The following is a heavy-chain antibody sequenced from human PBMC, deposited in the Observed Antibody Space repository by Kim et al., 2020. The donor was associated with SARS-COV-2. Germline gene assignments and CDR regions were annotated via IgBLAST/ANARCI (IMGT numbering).Heavy chain of an antibody. CDR2: TSGSGSYI. Sequence: GGSLRLSCTASGFTFSSYSMNWVRQAPGKGLEWVSSTSGSGSYIFYADSVKGRFTISRDNAKNSLYLQMNSLRAEDMAVYYCARHLAYFGGDCFSAWYFGLWGRGTLVTVSS. J-gene: IGHJ2*01. D-gene: IGHD2-21*02. CDR1: GFTFSSYS. CDR3: ARHLAYFGGDCFSAWYFGL. V-gene: IGHV3-21*01.